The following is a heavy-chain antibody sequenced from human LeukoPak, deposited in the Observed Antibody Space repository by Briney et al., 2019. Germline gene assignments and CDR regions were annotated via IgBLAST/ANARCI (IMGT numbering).Heavy chain of an antibody. CDR2: ISGSGANT. J-gene: IGHJ4*02. CDR1: GFTFSSYA. CDR3: AKGWFIYYDGSGFPDY. V-gene: IGHV3-23*01. Sequence: GGSLRLSCAASGFTFSSYAMSWVRQAPGKGLEWVSGISGSGANTDYADSVKGRFTISRDNSKATLYVQMNSLTAEDTAVYFCAKGWFIYYDGSGFPDYWGQGTLVTVSS. D-gene: IGHD3-22*01.